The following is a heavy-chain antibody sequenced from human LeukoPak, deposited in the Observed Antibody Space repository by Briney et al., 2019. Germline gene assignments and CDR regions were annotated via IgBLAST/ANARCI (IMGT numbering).Heavy chain of an antibody. D-gene: IGHD6-6*01. V-gene: IGHV4-34*01. CDR3: ARGGLYSSSWWFDP. J-gene: IGHJ5*02. CDR1: GGSFSGYY. CDR2: INHSGST. Sequence: SETLSLTCAVYGGSFSGYYWSWLRQPPGKGLEWIGEINHSGSTNYNPSLTRRVTISVDTSKNQFSLKLSSVTAADTAVYYRARGGLYSSSWWFDPWGQGTLVTVSS.